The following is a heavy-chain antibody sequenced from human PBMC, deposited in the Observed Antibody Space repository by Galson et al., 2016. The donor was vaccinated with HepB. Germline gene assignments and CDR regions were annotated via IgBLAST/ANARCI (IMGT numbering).Heavy chain of an antibody. CDR3: AKRITSVWQWLAAFDF. D-gene: IGHD6-19*01. CDR2: ISGRTTYI. CDR1: GFAFNSYV. Sequence: SLRLSCAASGFAFNSYVMNWVRQAPGKGLEWVASISGRTTYIHYADSVKGRFIISRDNVENTVYLEMNNLRAEDTATYYCAKRITSVWQWLAAFDFWGQGTRVTVSS. V-gene: IGHV3-21*04. J-gene: IGHJ4*02.